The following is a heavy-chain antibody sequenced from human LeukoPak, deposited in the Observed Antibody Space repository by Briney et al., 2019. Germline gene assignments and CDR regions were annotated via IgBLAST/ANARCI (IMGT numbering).Heavy chain of an antibody. CDR3: ASQTGTTRGHDAFDI. D-gene: IGHD1-1*01. Sequence: ASVKVSXKASGGTFSSYAISWVRQAPGQGLEWMGGIIPIFGTANYAQKFQGRVTITADESTSTAYMELSSLRSEDTAVYYCASQTGTTRGHDAFDIWGQGTMVTVSS. J-gene: IGHJ3*02. CDR2: IIPIFGTA. CDR1: GGTFSSYA. V-gene: IGHV1-69*13.